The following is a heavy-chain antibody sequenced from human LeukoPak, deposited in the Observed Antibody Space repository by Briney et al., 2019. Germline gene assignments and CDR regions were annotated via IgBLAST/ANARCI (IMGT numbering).Heavy chain of an antibody. V-gene: IGHV4-59*01. Sequence: SETLSLTCTVAVGSISSYYWSWIRQPPGKGLEWIGYIYYSGSTNYNPSLKSRVTISVDTTKNQFSLKLSSVTAADTAVYYCARVTGPITMVRGVIQRGPEHFDYWGHGTLFTVSS. CDR3: ARVTGPITMVRGVIQRGPEHFDY. J-gene: IGHJ4*01. CDR2: IYYSGST. CDR1: VGSISSYY. D-gene: IGHD3-10*01.